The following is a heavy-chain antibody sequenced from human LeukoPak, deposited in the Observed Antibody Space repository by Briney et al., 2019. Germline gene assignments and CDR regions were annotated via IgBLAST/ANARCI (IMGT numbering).Heavy chain of an antibody. CDR1: GGTFSSYA. D-gene: IGHD2-2*01. Sequence: SVKVSCKASGGTFSSYAISWVRQAPGQGLEWMGGIIPIFGTAIYAQKFQGRATITADESASTAYMELSSLRSEDTAVYYCARESGYCSSTSCYGYYYYMDVWGKGTTVTVSS. V-gene: IGHV1-69*13. CDR3: ARESGYCSSTSCYGYYYYMDV. CDR2: IIPIFGTA. J-gene: IGHJ6*03.